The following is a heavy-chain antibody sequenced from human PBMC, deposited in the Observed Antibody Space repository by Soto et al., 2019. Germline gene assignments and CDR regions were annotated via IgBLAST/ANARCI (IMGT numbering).Heavy chain of an antibody. V-gene: IGHV3-66*01. CDR3: ARDMVRGLYPEYFQH. CDR1: GFTVSSNY. Sequence: EVQLVESGGGLVQPGGSLRLSCAASGFTVSSNYMSWVRQARGKGLEWVSVLYSGGSTYYADSVKGRFTISRDNSKNTLYLQMSSLRAEDTAVYYCARDMVRGLYPEYFQHWGQGTLVTVSS. D-gene: IGHD3-10*01. J-gene: IGHJ1*01. CDR2: LYSGGST.